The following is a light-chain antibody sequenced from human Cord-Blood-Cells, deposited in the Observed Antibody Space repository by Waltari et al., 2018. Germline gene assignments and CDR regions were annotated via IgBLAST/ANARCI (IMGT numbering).Light chain of an antibody. J-gene: IGKJ3*01. V-gene: IGKV3-11*01. CDR1: QSVSSY. CDR2: DAS. Sequence: EIVLTQPPATLSLSPGERATLSCRASQSVSSYLAWYQQKPGQAPRLLIYDASNRATGIPARFSGSGSGTDFTLTISSLEPEDFAVYYCQQRSNWPSVTFGPGTKVDIK. CDR3: QQRSNWPSVT.